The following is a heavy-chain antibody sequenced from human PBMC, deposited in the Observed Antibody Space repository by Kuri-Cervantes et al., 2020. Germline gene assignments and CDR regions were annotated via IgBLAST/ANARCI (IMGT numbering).Heavy chain of an antibody. V-gene: IGHV3-30*18. CDR1: GFTFSSYG. Sequence: GGSLRLSCAASGFTFSSYGMHWVRQAPGKGLEWVAVISYDGSNKYYADSVKGRFTISRDNSKNTLYLQMNSLRAEDTAVYYCAKDWYYYDSSGYYWGLYYYYYGMDVWGQGTTVTVSS. D-gene: IGHD3-22*01. CDR3: AKDWYYYDSSGYYWGLYYYYYGMDV. CDR2: ISYDGSNK. J-gene: IGHJ6*02.